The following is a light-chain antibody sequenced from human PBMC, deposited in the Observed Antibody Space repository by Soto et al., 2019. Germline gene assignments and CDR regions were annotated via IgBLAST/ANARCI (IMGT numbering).Light chain of an antibody. CDR1: SSDVGAYNY. V-gene: IGLV2-11*01. J-gene: IGLJ1*01. Sequence: QSALTQPRSVSGSPGQSVTISCTGTSSDVGAYNYVSWYQQYPGKAPKLMIYDVNKRPSGVPDRFSGSKSGTTASLTISGLLAEDEADYYCCSYAGTYTYFFATGTKLTVL. CDR3: CSYAGTYTYF. CDR2: DVN.